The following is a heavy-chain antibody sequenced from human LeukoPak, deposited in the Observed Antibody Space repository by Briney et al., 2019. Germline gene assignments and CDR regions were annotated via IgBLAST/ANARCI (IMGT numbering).Heavy chain of an antibody. D-gene: IGHD6-13*01. J-gene: IGHJ3*02. Sequence: GGSLRLSCAASGFTFSSYSMNWVRQAPGKGLEWVSAISGSGHSTYYADAVKGRFTISRDNPKNTLYLQMNSLRAEDTAVYYCAKTYSSSWLDAFDIWGQGTVVTVSS. CDR3: AKTYSSSWLDAFDI. V-gene: IGHV3-23*01. CDR1: GFTFSSYS. CDR2: ISGSGHST.